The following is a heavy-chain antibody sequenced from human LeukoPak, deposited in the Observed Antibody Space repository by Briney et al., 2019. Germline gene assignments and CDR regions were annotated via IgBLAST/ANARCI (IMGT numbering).Heavy chain of an antibody. J-gene: IGHJ3*02. CDR1: GGTFSIYA. V-gene: IGHV1-2*06. Sequence: ASVKVSCKASGGTFSIYAISWVRQAPGQGLEWMGRINPSSGGTNYAQKFQGRVTMTRDSSINTAYVELSGLTSDDTAVYYCARRGFPDAFDIWGQGTMVTVSS. D-gene: IGHD3-10*01. CDR2: INPSSGGT. CDR3: ARRGFPDAFDI.